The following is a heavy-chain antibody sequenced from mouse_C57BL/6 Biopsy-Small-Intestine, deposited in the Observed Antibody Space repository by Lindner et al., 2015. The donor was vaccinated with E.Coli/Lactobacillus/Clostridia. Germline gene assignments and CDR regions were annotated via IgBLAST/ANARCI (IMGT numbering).Heavy chain of an antibody. CDR1: GYTFTDHE. CDR2: IDPGIGGT. D-gene: IGHD4-1*01. V-gene: IGHV1-15*01. J-gene: IGHJ2*01. Sequence: VQLQESGAELVRPGASVTLSCKASGYTFTDHEMNWVKQTPVHGLEWIGTIDPGIGGTAYSQKFKDKAILSVDKSSSTAYMELRSLTSEDSAVYFCARRRLGRDYFDYWGQGHHSHSLL. CDR3: ARRRLGRDYFDY.